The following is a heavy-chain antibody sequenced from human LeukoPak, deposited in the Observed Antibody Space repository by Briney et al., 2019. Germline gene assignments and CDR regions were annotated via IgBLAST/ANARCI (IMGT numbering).Heavy chain of an antibody. D-gene: IGHD5-18*01. CDR2: ISSSGSTI. J-gene: IGHJ4*02. V-gene: IGHV3-11*04. Sequence: GGSLRLSCAASGFTFSDYYMSWIRQAPGKGLEWVSYISSSGSTIYCADSVKGRFTISRDNAKNSLYLQMNSLRAEDTAVYYCARGMELWSYYFDYWGQGTLVTVSS. CDR3: ARGMELWSYYFDY. CDR1: GFTFSDYY.